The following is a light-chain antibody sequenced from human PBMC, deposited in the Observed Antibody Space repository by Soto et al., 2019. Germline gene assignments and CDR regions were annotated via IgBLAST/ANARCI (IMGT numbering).Light chain of an antibody. V-gene: IGKV1-39*01. CDR2: RAS. Sequence: IPMTQSPSSLSASVGDRVTISCRASQSISTYLNWYQQKPGTAPRLLIYRASSVQSGVPPRFSGSGSGRDFTLTISSLRPEDIATYFCQQSYSSPPWTFGQGTKVEVK. J-gene: IGKJ1*01. CDR3: QQSYSSPPWT. CDR1: QSISTY.